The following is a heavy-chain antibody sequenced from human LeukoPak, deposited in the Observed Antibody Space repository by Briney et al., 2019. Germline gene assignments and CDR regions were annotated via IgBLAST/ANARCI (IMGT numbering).Heavy chain of an antibody. J-gene: IGHJ3*02. CDR1: GGSLSSYY. CDR2: IYYSGST. CDR3: VRHPPPYYYDSSGSDAFDI. D-gene: IGHD3-22*01. V-gene: IGHV4-59*08. Sequence: SETLSLTCTVSGGSLSSYYWSWIRQPPGKGLEWIGYIYYSGSTNYNPSLKSRVTISVDTSKNQFSLKLSSVTAADTAVYYCVRHPPPYYYDSSGSDAFDIWGQGTMVTVSS.